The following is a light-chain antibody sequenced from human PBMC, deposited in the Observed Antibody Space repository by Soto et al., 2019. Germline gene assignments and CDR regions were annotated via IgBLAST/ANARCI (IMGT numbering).Light chain of an antibody. V-gene: IGKV3-11*01. Sequence: EIVLTQSPATLSLSPGERATLSCRASQSVSSYLAWYQQKPGQAPRLLIYDASNRATGIPARFSGSGSGTCFTLTISSLEPEDFAVYYCQQRSNWPPGITFGPGTKVDIK. CDR1: QSVSSY. CDR2: DAS. J-gene: IGKJ3*01. CDR3: QQRSNWPPGIT.